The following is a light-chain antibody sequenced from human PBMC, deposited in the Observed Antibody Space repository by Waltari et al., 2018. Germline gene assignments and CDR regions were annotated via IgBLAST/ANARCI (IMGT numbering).Light chain of an antibody. J-gene: IGKJ5*01. CDR3: QHYDNWPVT. Sequence: EIVMTQSPATLSVSPGESATISCRASQSVSSNFAWYQQKPGQAPRLLIYDASTRATGIPARFSGSGSGTESTLTISSLQSEDFAVYYCQHYDNWPVTFGQGTRLEIK. CDR1: QSVSSN. V-gene: IGKV3-15*01. CDR2: DAS.